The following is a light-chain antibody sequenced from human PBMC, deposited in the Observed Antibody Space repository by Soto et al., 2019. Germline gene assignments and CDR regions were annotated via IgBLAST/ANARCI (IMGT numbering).Light chain of an antibody. J-gene: IGLJ2*01. V-gene: IGLV4-69*01. Sequence: QPVLTQSPSASASLGASVKLTCTPSSGHSSYAIAWHQQQPEKGPRYLMKLNSDGSHSKGDGIPDRFSGSSSGAERYLTISSLQSEDEADYYCQTWGTGIYVVFGGGTKLTVL. CDR3: QTWGTGIYVV. CDR2: LNSDGSH. CDR1: SGHSSYA.